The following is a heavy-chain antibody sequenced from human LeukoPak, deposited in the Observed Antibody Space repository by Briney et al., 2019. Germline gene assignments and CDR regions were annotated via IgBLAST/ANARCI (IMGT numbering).Heavy chain of an antibody. CDR1: GGSISSSSYY. D-gene: IGHD3-22*01. V-gene: IGHV4-39*07. Sequence: SETLSLTCTVSGGSISSSSYYWGCIRQSPGKGLECIGSIYYGGSTYYNPSLKSRVTISVDTSKNQFSLKLSSVTAADTAVYYCARHRYDYDSSGYFDYWGQGTQVTVSS. CDR2: IYYGGST. J-gene: IGHJ4*02. CDR3: ARHRYDYDSSGYFDY.